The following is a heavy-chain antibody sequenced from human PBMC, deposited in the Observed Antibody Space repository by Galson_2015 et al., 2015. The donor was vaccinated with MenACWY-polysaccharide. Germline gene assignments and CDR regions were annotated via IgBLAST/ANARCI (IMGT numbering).Heavy chain of an antibody. CDR2: LAWFDGE. V-gene: IGHV2-70*13. D-gene: IGHD2-21*02. CDR1: GFSLSAREMC. J-gene: IGHJ3*02. Sequence: PALVKPTQTLTLTCTFSGFSLSAREMCITWIRQPPGKALEWLALLAWFDGEYYATSLKTRLSISKDTSKNQVVLTMTNMDPVDTATYYCARAYPCGGDLGETFDSWGQGTMVTVSS. CDR3: ARAYPCGGDLGETFDS.